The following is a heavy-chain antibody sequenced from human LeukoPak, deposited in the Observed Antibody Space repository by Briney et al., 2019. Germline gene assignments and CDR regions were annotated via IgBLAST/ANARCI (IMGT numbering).Heavy chain of an antibody. J-gene: IGHJ4*02. CDR3: ARDGSDNWGLFDN. CDR2: HYHTGRI. V-gene: IGHV4-39*07. D-gene: IGHD1-1*01. Sequence: SETLSLTCSVSGGSISGTSYCWGWIRQPPGKGPEWIGSHYHTGRIYHNPSLNSRVTISVDTSKNQFSLKLSSVSDADTAVYYCARDGSDNWGLFDNWGRGTLVTVSS. CDR1: GGSISGTSYC.